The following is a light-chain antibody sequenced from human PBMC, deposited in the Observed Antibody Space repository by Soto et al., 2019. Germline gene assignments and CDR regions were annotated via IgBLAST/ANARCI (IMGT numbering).Light chain of an antibody. CDR1: QSVGSS. V-gene: IGKV3-11*01. Sequence: EIVLTQSPDTLSLSPGERATLSCRASQSVGSSLAWYQQKPGQAPRLLIYDASNRATGIPARFSGRGSGTVFTLTISSLEPEDFAVYYCQQRSNWPPEVTFGPGTKVDIK. J-gene: IGKJ3*01. CDR3: QQRSNWPPEVT. CDR2: DAS.